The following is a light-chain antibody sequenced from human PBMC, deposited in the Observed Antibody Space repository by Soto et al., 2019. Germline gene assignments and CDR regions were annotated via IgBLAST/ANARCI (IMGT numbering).Light chain of an antibody. CDR2: VAS. CDR3: QQYDGVVS. V-gene: IGKV1-5*03. Sequence: DIQMTQSPSTLSASVGDRVTITCRASQSVSRWLAWYQQKPGKAPKLLIYVASTLESGVPSRVSGRGAGTEFSLTISSLQPDDFATYYCQQYDGVVSFGGGTKVQIK. CDR1: QSVSRW. J-gene: IGKJ4*01.